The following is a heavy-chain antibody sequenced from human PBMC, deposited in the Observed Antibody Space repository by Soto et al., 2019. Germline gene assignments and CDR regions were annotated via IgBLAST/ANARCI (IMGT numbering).Heavy chain of an antibody. Sequence: QVQLVESGGGVVQPGRSLRLSCAASGFTFSSYGMHWVRQAPGKGLEWVAVIWYDGSNKYYADSVKGRFTISRDNSKNTLYLQMNSLRAEDTAVYYCVRDEEKGSSGGENYWGQGTLVTVSS. J-gene: IGHJ4*02. V-gene: IGHV3-33*01. CDR1: GFTFSSYG. CDR3: VRDEEKGSSGGENY. D-gene: IGHD6-13*01. CDR2: IWYDGSNK.